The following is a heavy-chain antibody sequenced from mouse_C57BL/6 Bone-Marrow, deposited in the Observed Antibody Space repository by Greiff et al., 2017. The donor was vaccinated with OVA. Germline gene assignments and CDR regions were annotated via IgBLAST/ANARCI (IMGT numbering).Heavy chain of an antibody. CDR2: IWSGGST. CDR1: GFSLTSYG. D-gene: IGHD4-1*01. J-gene: IGHJ1*03. Sequence: VQLQQSGPGLVQPSQSLSITCTVSGFSLTSYGVHWVRQSPGKGLEWLGVIWSGGSTAYNAAFMSRLSITTDNYKSQVFFKMNSLQADDTAIYDCAKAGRWWYWDVWGTGTTVTVTA. CDR3: AKAGRWWYWDV. V-gene: IGHV2-5*01.